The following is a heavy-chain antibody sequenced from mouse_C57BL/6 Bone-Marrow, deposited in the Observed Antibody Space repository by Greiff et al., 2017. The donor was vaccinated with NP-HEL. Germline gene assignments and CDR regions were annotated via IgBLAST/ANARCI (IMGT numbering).Heavy chain of an antibody. CDR2: IWSGGST. Sequence: QVQLQQSGPGLVQPSQSLSITCTVSGFSLTSYGVHWVRQSPGKGLEWLGVIWSGGSTDYNAAFLSRLSIRKYNSKSQVFFKMNSLQADDTAIYYGARNRGGIYYGYDGGYFDVWGTGTTVTVSS. CDR1: GFSLTSYG. V-gene: IGHV2-2*01. J-gene: IGHJ1*03. CDR3: ARNRGGIYYGYDGGYFDV. D-gene: IGHD2-2*01.